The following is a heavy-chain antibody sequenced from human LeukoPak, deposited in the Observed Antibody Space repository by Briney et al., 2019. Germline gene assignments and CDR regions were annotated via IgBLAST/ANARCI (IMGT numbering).Heavy chain of an antibody. CDR3: ARLSSGWDLDY. J-gene: IGHJ4*02. Sequence: PSETLSLTCTVSGGSISSSSYYWGWIRQPPGKGLEWIGSIYYSGSTYYNPSLKSRVTISVDTSKNQFSLKLSSVTAADTAVYFCARLSSGWDLDYWGQGTLVTVSS. CDR1: GGSISSSSYY. D-gene: IGHD6-19*01. CDR2: IYYSGST. V-gene: IGHV4-39*01.